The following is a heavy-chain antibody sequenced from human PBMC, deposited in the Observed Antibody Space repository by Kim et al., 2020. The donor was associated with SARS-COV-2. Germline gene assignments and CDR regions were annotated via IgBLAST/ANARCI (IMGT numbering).Heavy chain of an antibody. CDR1: GFALSGSV. CDR3: IRYSGSSGPL. J-gene: IGHJ3*01. V-gene: IGHV3-73*01. Sequence: GGSLRLSCAASGFALSGSVTHWVRQASGKGLEWVGLIRSKANSDATAYGASVKGRFAISRDDSKNTAYLQMNSLKMEDTAVYYCIRYSGSSGPLWGQGTKVTVSS. D-gene: IGHD3-22*01. CDR2: IRSKANSDAT.